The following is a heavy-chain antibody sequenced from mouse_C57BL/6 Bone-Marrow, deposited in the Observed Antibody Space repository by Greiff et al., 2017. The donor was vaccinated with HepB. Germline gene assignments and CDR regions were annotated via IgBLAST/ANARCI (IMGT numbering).Heavy chain of an antibody. J-gene: IGHJ2*01. V-gene: IGHV6-3*01. CDR3: TALYYYGSSYEY. D-gene: IGHD1-1*01. Sequence: EVKLEESGGGLVQPGGSMNLSCVASGFTFSNYWMNWVRQSPEKGLEWVAQIRLKSDNYATHYAESVKGRFTISRDDSKSSVYLQMNNLRAEDTGIYYCTALYYYGSSYEYWGQGTTLTVSS. CDR2: IRLKSDNYAT. CDR1: GFTFSNYW.